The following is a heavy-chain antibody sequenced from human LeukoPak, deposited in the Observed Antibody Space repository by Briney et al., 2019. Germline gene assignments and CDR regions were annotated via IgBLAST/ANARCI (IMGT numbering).Heavy chain of an antibody. J-gene: IGHJ6*03. D-gene: IGHD2-2*01. CDR1: GFTFSSYG. CDR2: IRFDGSNK. CDR3: ARAGQLLPDNYYYYYMDV. Sequence: PGGSMRLSCAASGFTFSSYGMHWFRQAPGKGLEWVAFIRFDGSNKYYADSVKGRFTISRDNAKNSLYLQMNSLRAEDTAVYYCARAGQLLPDNYYYYYMDVWGKGTTVTVSS. V-gene: IGHV3-30*02.